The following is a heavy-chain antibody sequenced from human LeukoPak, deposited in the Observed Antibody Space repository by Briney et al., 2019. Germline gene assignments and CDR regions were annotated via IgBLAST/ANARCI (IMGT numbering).Heavy chain of an antibody. J-gene: IGHJ4*02. CDR2: ISGNGGST. V-gene: IGHV3-23*01. CDR3: AKESPVFDY. Sequence: RGSLRLSCAASGFTFISYAMSWVRQAPGKGLEWVSVISGNGGSTHYADSAKGRFTISRDNSKNTLYLQMSSLRAEDTAVYYCAKESPVFDYWGQGTLVTVSS. CDR1: GFTFISYA.